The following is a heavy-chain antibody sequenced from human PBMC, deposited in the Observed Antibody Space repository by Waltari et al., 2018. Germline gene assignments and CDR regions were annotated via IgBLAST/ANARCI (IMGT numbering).Heavy chain of an antibody. CDR1: GFAFNSYG. V-gene: IGHV3-30*02. D-gene: IGHD1-1*01. J-gene: IGHJ5*01. Sequence: QVQLVESGGGVVQPGGSLRLSCVASGFAFNSYGMHWVRQAPGKGLEWTVFIRYDGSNKDYADSGKCRFSISRDNSKNTVYLQMNTLRPDDTAVYYCAKDGNSNWFDSWGQGTLVTVSP. CDR3: AKDGNSNWFDS. CDR2: IRYDGSNK.